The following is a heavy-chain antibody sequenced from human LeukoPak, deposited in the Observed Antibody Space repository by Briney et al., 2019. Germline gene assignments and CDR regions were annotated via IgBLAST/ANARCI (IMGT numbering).Heavy chain of an antibody. Sequence: SETLSLTCTVSGGSIRSSNLYWGWIRQPPGKGLEWIGTIYYSGSTFYNASLKSRVTISIDTSKNQFFLKLNSVTAADTAVYYCARESTGMTFDPWGQGTLVTVSS. CDR2: IYYSGST. V-gene: IGHV4-39*07. J-gene: IGHJ5*02. CDR3: ARESTGMTFDP. CDR1: GGSIRSSNLY.